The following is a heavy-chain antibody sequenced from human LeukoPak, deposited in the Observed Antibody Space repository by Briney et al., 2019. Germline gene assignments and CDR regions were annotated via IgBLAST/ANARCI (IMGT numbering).Heavy chain of an antibody. CDR2: IYYSGST. J-gene: IGHJ4*02. CDR3: ARDRGSGSIFDH. D-gene: IGHD3-10*01. V-gene: IGHV4-59*01. Sequence: SETLSLTCTVSGGSISSYYWSWIRQPPGKGLEWIGYIYYSGSTNYNPSLKSRVTISVDTSKNQFSLKLSSVTAADTAVYYCARDRGSGSIFDHWGQGTLVTVSS. CDR1: GGSISSYY.